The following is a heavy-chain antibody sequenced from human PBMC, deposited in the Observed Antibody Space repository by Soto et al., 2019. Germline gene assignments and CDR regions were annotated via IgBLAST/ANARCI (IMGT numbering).Heavy chain of an antibody. Sequence: QVQLVQSGAEMKKPGSSVKVSCQSSGGTFNTYAMNWVRQAPGQGPEWMGDISPMFGAANYAPKFQGIVTITADESTGTSYMQLSSLTSGDTALYFCAREVQVHTPPFVYWGQGTLVTVSS. CDR2: ISPMFGAA. V-gene: IGHV1-69*19. D-gene: IGHD3-10*01. CDR3: AREVQVHTPPFVY. CDR1: GGTFNTYA. J-gene: IGHJ4*02.